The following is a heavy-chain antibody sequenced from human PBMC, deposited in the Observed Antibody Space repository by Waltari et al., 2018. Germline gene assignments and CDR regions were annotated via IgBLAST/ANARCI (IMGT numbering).Heavy chain of an antibody. CDR2: IYHSGST. J-gene: IGHJ4*02. D-gene: IGHD2-8*02. V-gene: IGHV4-38-2*01. CDR3: ASPTGGTGGVCFHY. Sequence: QVQLQESGPGLVKPSETLSLTCAVSGYSISSGYYWGWLRQPPGKGLEWIGSIYHSGSTYYNPSLKSRVTISVDTSKNQFSLKLSSVTAADTAVYYCASPTGGTGGVCFHYWGQGTLVTVSS. CDR1: GYSISSGYY.